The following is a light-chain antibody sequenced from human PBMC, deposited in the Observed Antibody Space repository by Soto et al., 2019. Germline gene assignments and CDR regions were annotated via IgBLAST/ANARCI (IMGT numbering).Light chain of an antibody. CDR3: ATWDYSLTREV. CDR2: DNN. Sequence: QSVLTQPPSVSAAPGQRVTISCSGSSSNIGSNYVSWYQQLPGTAPKLLIYDNNKRPSGIPDRFSGSKSGTSGTLDITGLQTGDEADYYCATWDYSLTREVFGGGTKLTVL. J-gene: IGLJ3*02. V-gene: IGLV1-51*01. CDR1: SSNIGSNY.